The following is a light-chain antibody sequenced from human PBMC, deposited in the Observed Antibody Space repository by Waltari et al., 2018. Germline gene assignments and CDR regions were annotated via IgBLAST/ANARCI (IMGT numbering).Light chain of an antibody. Sequence: QSVLTQPPSVSEAPRQRVTISCSGSSSNIGHNDVNWYQQLPGTAPKLLIYYDDRLPSGVSDRFSGSRSGTSASLAISGLQSEDEADYYCASWDDSLNGPVFGGGTKLTVL. CDR2: YDD. J-gene: IGLJ3*02. CDR1: SSNIGHND. CDR3: ASWDDSLNGPV. V-gene: IGLV1-36*01.